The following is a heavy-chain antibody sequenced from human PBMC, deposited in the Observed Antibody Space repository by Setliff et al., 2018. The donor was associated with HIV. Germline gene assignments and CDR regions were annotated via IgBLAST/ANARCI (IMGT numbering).Heavy chain of an antibody. J-gene: IGHJ4*02. D-gene: IGHD3-10*01. CDR1: GGSISTYF. Sequence: SETLSLTCTVSGGSISTYFWTWIRQPPGKGLEWIGYIYTSGSTNYNPSLKSRVTISVDTSKNQFSLKLSSVTAADTAVYYCARGSFIEDYYYFDYWGQGTLVTVSS. CDR3: ARGSFIEDYYYFDY. V-gene: IGHV4-4*08. CDR2: IYTSGST.